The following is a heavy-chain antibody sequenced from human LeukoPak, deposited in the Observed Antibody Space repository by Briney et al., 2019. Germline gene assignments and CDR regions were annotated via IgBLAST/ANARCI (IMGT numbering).Heavy chain of an antibody. V-gene: IGHV3-74*01. Sequence: PGGSLRLSCVASGFAFRNYWMYWVRQGPGKGLVWVSRINSDGSSTSYADSVKGRFTISRDNAKNTLYLQMNSLRAEDTAVYYCAREYCSGGSCLYFQHWGQGTLVTVSS. J-gene: IGHJ1*01. D-gene: IGHD2-15*01. CDR2: INSDGSST. CDR1: GFAFRNYW. CDR3: AREYCSGGSCLYFQH.